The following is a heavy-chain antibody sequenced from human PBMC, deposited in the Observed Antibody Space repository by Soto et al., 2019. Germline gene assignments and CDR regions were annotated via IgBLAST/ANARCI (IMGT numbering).Heavy chain of an antibody. CDR1: GDSFTSYA. V-gene: IGHV1-69*01. D-gene: IGHD3-22*01. Sequence: QVQLVQSAAEVKKPESTVKVSCKASGDSFTSYAVSWVRQAPGHGLEWMGRIIPIFGTPNYAQRVEGRLTITADESTSTDNMELSSLRSDDTAVYYCATWGNYYESRTLTYWGQGTLVTVSS. CDR2: IIPIFGTP. CDR3: ATWGNYYESRTLTY. J-gene: IGHJ4*02.